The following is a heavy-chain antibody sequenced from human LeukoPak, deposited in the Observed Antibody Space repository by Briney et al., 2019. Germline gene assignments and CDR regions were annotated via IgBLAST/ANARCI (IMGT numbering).Heavy chain of an antibody. CDR1: GYTFTSYA. J-gene: IGHJ4*02. Sequence: ASVNVSCKASGYTFTSYAMIWVRQAPGQGLEWMGWINTNTGNPTYAQGLTGRFVFSLDTSVSTAYLQISSLRAEDTAVYYCVREVRALDYWGRGTLVTVSS. V-gene: IGHV7-4-1*02. CDR3: VREVRALDY. D-gene: IGHD2-2*01. CDR2: INTNTGNP.